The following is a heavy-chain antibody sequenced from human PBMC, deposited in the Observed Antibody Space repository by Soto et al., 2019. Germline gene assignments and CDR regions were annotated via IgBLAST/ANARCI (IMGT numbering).Heavy chain of an antibody. CDR1: GFTVSSNY. CDR3: ARDGGDDAFDI. CDR2: IYSGGST. V-gene: IGHV3-53*01. D-gene: IGHD3-10*01. Sequence: PLETLRLSCAASGFTVSSNYMSWVRQAPGKGLEWVSVIYSGGSTYYADSVKGRFTISRDNSKNTLYLQMNSLRAEDTAVYYCARDGGDDAFDIWGQGTMVTVSS. J-gene: IGHJ3*02.